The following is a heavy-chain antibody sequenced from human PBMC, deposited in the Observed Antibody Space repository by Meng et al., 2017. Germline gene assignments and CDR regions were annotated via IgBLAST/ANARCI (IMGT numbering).Heavy chain of an antibody. CDR1: GGSISSSNM. D-gene: IGHD6-13*01. J-gene: IGHJ3*02. V-gene: IGHV4-4*02. CDR3: ARFIAAALIDAFDI. CDR2: IYHSGST. Sequence: GQGLLSPSGTLAFTCAVSGGSISSSNMWSWVRQPPGKGLEWIGEIYHSGSTNYNPSLKSQVTISVDKSKNQFSLKLSSVTAADTAVYYCARFIAAALIDAFDIWGQGTMVTVSS.